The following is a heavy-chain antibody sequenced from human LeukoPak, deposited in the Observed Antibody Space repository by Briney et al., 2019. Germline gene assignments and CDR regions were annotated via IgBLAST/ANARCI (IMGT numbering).Heavy chain of an antibody. CDR2: IKQDGSEK. Sequence: GGSLRLSCAASGFTFSSYWMSWVRQAPGKGLEWVANIKQDGSEKYYVDSVKGRFTISRDNSKNTLYLQMNSLRAEDTAVYYCAKSDSAYCGGDCFLGYYGMDVWGQGTTVTVSS. CDR3: AKSDSAYCGGDCFLGYYGMDV. J-gene: IGHJ6*02. D-gene: IGHD2-21*02. CDR1: GFTFSSYW. V-gene: IGHV3-7*01.